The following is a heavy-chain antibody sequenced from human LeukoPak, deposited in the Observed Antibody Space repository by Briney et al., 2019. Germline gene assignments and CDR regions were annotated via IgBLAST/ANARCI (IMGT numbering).Heavy chain of an antibody. CDR3: ARDRGGLDYYMDV. Sequence: SVKVSCKASGGTFSSYAISWVRQAPGQGLQWMGGIIPIFGTANYAQKFQGRVTITADESTSTVYMELSSLRSEDTAVYYCARDRGGLDYYMDVWGKGTTVTVSS. V-gene: IGHV1-69*13. J-gene: IGHJ6*03. CDR1: GGTFSSYA. CDR2: IIPIFGTA. D-gene: IGHD3-10*01.